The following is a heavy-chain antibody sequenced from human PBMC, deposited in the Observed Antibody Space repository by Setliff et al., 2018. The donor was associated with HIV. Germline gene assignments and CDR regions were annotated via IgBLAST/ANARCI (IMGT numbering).Heavy chain of an antibody. CDR3: AKKGYCSGGHCHTDWYYYMDV. D-gene: IGHD2-15*01. CDR2: IWSGGTST. V-gene: IGHV3-23*03. J-gene: IGHJ6*03. Sequence: ETLRLSCAASGFTFSSYAMSWVRQAPGKGLEWVSVIWSGGTSTFYADSLKGRFTISRDDSKNTLYLQMNSLRADDTAVYYCAKKGYCSGGHCHTDWYYYMDVWGKGTTVTVSS. CDR1: GFTFSSYA.